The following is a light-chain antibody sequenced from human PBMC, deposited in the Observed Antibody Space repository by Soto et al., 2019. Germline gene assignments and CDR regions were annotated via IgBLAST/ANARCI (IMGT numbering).Light chain of an antibody. CDR1: RSDVGAYNY. J-gene: IGLJ1*01. CDR2: EVN. V-gene: IGLV2-14*01. CDR3: SSKTSSRTPFV. Sequence: QSALTQPASVSGSPGQSIAISCTGTRSDVGAYNYVSWYQQHPGKAPKLMISEVNNRPSGVPNRFSGSKSGNTASLTISGLQAEDEADYYCSSKTSSRTPFVFGTGTKVTVL.